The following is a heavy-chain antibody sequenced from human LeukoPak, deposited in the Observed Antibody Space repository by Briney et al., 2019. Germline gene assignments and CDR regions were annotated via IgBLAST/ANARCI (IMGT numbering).Heavy chain of an antibody. D-gene: IGHD3-9*01. CDR1: GGSFSGSY. V-gene: IGHV4-34*01. CDR2: INHSGST. CDR3: ARLLNYDILTGYNIEDY. Sequence: SETLSLTCVVYGGSFSGSYWSWIRQPPGKGLEWIGEINHSGSTNYNPSLKSRVTISVDTSKNQFSLNLSSVTAADTAVYYCARLLNYDILTGYNIEDYWGQETLVTVSS. J-gene: IGHJ4*02.